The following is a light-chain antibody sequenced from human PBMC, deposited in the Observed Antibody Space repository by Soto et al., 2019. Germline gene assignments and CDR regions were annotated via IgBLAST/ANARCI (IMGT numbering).Light chain of an antibody. CDR1: QGIRND. CDR2: AAS. Sequence: AIQMIQSPSSLSASLGDRVTITCRASQGIRNDLGWYQQKPGKAPKLLIYAASSLQSGVPSRFSGSGSGTDFTLTISSLQPEDFATYYCLRDYNYPLTFGGGTKV. V-gene: IGKV1-6*01. CDR3: LRDYNYPLT. J-gene: IGKJ4*01.